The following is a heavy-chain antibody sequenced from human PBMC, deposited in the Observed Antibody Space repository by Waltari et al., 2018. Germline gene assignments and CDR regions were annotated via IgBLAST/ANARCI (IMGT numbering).Heavy chain of an antibody. CDR3: ARDRGWGQYTSSLGEGLFDY. V-gene: IGHV3-30-3*01. Sequence: QVQLVESGGGVVQPGRSLRLSCAGSGFTFNNFPMPWVRQAPGKGLEWLAVISYDETNQYCADSVKGRFTISRDSSRNTLYLQMHSLRAEDTGVYYWARDRGWGQYTSSLGEGLFDYWGQGTLVTVSS. CDR2: ISYDETNQ. D-gene: IGHD6-13*01. J-gene: IGHJ4*02. CDR1: GFTFNNFP.